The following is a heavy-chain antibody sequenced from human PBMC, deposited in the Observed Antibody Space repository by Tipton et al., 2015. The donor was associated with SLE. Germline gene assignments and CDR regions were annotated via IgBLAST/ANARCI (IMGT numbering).Heavy chain of an antibody. V-gene: IGHV3-30*02. CDR1: GFTFSTYG. CDR2: IRYDGSNK. D-gene: IGHD3-16*01. Sequence: SLRLSCAASGFTFSTYGMHWVRQAPGKGLEWVAFIRYDGSNKYYADSVKGRLTISRDNDKNMLYLQMNSLRAEDTAVYYCAKGLGAYDTSFLDHWGQGTLVTVSS. CDR3: AKGLGAYDTSFLDH. J-gene: IGHJ4*02.